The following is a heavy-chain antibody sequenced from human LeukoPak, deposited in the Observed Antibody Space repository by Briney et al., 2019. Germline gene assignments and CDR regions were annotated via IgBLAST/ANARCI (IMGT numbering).Heavy chain of an antibody. V-gene: IGHV1-18*01. CDR1: GYTFTSYG. CDR2: ISAYNGNT. D-gene: IGHD3-10*01. J-gene: IGHJ4*02. CDR3: ARDMIEGYYGSGSYPMGFDY. Sequence: WASVKVSCKASGYTFTSYGISWVPPAPRQGLEWRGWISAYNGNTNYAQTLQGRVTMTTDTSTSTAYMELRGLRSDDTAVYYCARDMIEGYYGSGSYPMGFDYWGQGTLVTVSS.